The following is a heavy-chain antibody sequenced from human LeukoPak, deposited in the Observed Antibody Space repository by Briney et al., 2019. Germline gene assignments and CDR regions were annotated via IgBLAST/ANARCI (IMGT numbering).Heavy chain of an antibody. CDR2: IYTSGST. CDR3: ASGIAADLY. CDR1: GGSISSGSYY. V-gene: IGHV4-61*02. J-gene: IGHJ4*02. D-gene: IGHD6-13*01. Sequence: PSETLSLTCTVSGGSISSGSYYWSWIRQPAGKGLEWIGRIYTSGSTNYNPSLKSRVTISVDTSKNQFPLKLSSVTAADTAVYYCASGIAADLYWGQGTLVTVSS.